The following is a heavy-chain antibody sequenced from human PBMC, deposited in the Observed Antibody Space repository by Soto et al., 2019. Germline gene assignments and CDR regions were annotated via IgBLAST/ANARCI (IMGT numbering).Heavy chain of an antibody. CDR2: IIPIFGTA. CDR1: GGTFSSYA. Sequence: GASVKVSCKASGGTFSSYAISWVRQAPGQGLEWMGGIIPIFGTANYAQKFQGRVTTTADESTSTAYMELSSLRSEDTAVYYCARGSEVVAAAVNGMDVWGQGTTVTVSS. V-gene: IGHV1-69*13. J-gene: IGHJ6*02. D-gene: IGHD6-13*01. CDR3: ARGSEVVAAAVNGMDV.